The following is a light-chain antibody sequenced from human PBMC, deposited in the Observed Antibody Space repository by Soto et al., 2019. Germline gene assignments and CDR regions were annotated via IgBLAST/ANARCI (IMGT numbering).Light chain of an antibody. CDR2: DVS. J-gene: IGLJ1*01. V-gene: IGLV2-14*01. Sequence: QSVLTQPASVSGSPGQSITISCTGTSSDVGGYNYVSWYQQHPGKAPKLMIYDVSNRPSGLSNRFSGSKSGNTASLTISGLQAEDEADYYCSSYTSSSTLYVFGTGTKVTV. CDR1: SSDVGGYNY. CDR3: SSYTSSSTLYV.